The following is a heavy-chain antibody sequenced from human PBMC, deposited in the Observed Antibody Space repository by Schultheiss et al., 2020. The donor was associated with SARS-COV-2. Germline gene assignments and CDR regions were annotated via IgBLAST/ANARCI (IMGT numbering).Heavy chain of an antibody. CDR1: GFTFSSYA. J-gene: IGHJ4*02. D-gene: IGHD6-19*01. CDR2: ISSSGSTI. V-gene: IGHV3-23*01. CDR3: AKDLFQVIAVAED. Sequence: GESLKISCAASGFTFSSYAMNWVRQAPGKGLEWVSYISSSGSTIYYADSVKGRFTISRDNSKNTLYLQMNSLRAEDTAVYYCAKDLFQVIAVAEDWGQGTLVTVSS.